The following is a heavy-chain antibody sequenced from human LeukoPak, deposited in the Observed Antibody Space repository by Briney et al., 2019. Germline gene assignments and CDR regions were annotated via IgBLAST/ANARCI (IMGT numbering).Heavy chain of an antibody. Sequence: ASVKVSCKASGYTFTSYGISWVRQAPGQGLEWMGWISAYNGNTNYAQKLQGRVTMTTDTSTSTAYMELRSLRSDDTAVYYCARDYCSSTSCYNGAGYWGQGTLVTVSS. CDR3: ARDYCSSTSCYNGAGY. J-gene: IGHJ4*02. CDR1: GYTFTSYG. CDR2: ISAYNGNT. D-gene: IGHD2-2*02. V-gene: IGHV1-18*01.